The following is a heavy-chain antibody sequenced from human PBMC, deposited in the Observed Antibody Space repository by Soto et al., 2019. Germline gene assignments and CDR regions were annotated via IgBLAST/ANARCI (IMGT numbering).Heavy chain of an antibody. V-gene: IGHV1-69*01. Sequence: QVQLVQSGAEVKKPGASVKVSCKASGGTFSSYAISGVRQAPGQGLEWMGGIIPIFGTANYAQKFQGRVTITADESTSTAYMELSSLRSEDTAVYYCARVYYDSSGYSYYYYYGMDVWGQGTTVTVSS. CDR3: ARVYYDSSGYSYYYYYGMDV. CDR1: GGTFSSYA. CDR2: IIPIFGTA. D-gene: IGHD3-22*01. J-gene: IGHJ6*02.